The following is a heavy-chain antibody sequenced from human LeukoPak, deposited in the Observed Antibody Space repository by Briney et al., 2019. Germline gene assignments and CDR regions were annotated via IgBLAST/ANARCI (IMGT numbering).Heavy chain of an antibody. J-gene: IGHJ4*02. D-gene: IGHD7-27*01. CDR2: IGSTSGRT. V-gene: IGHV3-21*01. CDR1: GGSISSGGYS. CDR3: ARGLGDY. Sequence: ETLSLTCAVSGGSISSGGYSWSWVRQAPGKGLEWVSAIGSTSGRTYYADSVKGRFTISRDNAKNSLYLQMNSLRVEDTAVYYCARGLGDYWGQGTLVTVSS.